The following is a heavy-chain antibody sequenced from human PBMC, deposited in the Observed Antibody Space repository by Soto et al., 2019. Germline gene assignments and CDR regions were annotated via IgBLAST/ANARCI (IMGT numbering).Heavy chain of an antibody. CDR2: IYYSGST. CDR3: ARGTLYYDSSGYYFGELDY. V-gene: IGHV4-31*03. D-gene: IGHD3-22*01. Sequence: PSETLSLTCTVSGGSISSGGYYWSWIRQHPGKGLEWIGYIYYSGSTYYNPSLKSRVTISVDTSKNQFSLKLSSVTAADTAVYYCARGTLYYDSSGYYFGELDYWGQGTLVTVSS. J-gene: IGHJ4*02. CDR1: GGSISSGGYY.